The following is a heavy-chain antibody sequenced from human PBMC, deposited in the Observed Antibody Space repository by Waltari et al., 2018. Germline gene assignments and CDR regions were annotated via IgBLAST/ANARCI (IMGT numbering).Heavy chain of an antibody. Sequence: EVQLVESGGGLVQPGGSLRLSCEASGFTFSSYSMNWVRQAPGKGLEWVSYISSSSSTIYYADSVKGRFTISRDNAKNSLYLQMNSLRAEDTAVYYCARDWGLLRFSPHMDVWGKGTTVTVSS. V-gene: IGHV3-48*04. D-gene: IGHD3-3*01. CDR3: ARDWGLLRFSPHMDV. CDR2: ISSSSSTI. J-gene: IGHJ6*03. CDR1: GFTFSSYS.